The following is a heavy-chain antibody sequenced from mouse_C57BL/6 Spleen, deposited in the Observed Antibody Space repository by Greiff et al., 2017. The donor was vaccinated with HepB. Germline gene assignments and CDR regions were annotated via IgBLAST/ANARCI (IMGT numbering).Heavy chain of an antibody. Sequence: DVMLVESGGGLVKPGGSLKLSCAASGFTFSSYAMSWVRQTPEKRLEWVATISDGGSYTYYPDNVKGRFTISRDNAKNNLYLQMSHLKSEDTAMYYCARAYYYGSSLWYFDVWGTGTTVTVSS. CDR1: GFTFSSYA. J-gene: IGHJ1*03. CDR3: ARAYYYGSSLWYFDV. CDR2: ISDGGSYT. V-gene: IGHV5-4*03. D-gene: IGHD1-1*01.